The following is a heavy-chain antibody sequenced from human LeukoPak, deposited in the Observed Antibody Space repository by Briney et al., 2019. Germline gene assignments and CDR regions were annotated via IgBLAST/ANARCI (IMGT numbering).Heavy chain of an antibody. CDR3: ARSGGYDLYYYYGMDV. Sequence: GALVKVSCKASGYTSTSYAMHWVRQAPGQRLEWMGWSNAGNGNTKYSQKFQGRVTITRDTSASTAYMELSSLRSEGTAVYYCARSGGYDLYYYYGMDVWGQGTTVTVSS. V-gene: IGHV1-3*01. J-gene: IGHJ6*02. CDR2: SNAGNGNT. CDR1: GYTSTSYA. D-gene: IGHD5-12*01.